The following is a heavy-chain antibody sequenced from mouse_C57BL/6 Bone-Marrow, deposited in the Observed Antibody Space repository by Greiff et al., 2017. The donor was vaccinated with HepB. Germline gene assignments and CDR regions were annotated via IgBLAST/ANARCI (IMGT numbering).Heavy chain of an antibody. V-gene: IGHV5-2*01. D-gene: IGHD2-2*01. CDR3: ARGGNGYPFAY. CDR1: EYDFPSHD. CDR2: INSDGGST. Sequence: EVMLVESGGGLVQPGESLKLSCESNEYDFPSHDMSWVRKTPEKRLELVAAINSDGGSTYYPDTMERRFIISRDNTQKTLYLQMSSLRSEDTALYYCARGGNGYPFAYWGQGTLVTVSA. J-gene: IGHJ3*01.